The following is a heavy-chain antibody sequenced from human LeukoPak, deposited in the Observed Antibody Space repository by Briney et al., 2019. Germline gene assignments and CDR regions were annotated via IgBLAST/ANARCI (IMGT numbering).Heavy chain of an antibody. CDR3: ARAGKGSIAVPFDP. D-gene: IGHD6-6*01. V-gene: IGHV4-59*01. CDR2: IYYSGST. J-gene: IGHJ5*02. Sequence: SETLSLTCTVSGGSISSYYWSWIRQPPGKGLEWIGYIYYSGSTNYNPSLKSRVTISVDTSRNQFSLKMTSVTAADTAVYYCARAGKGSIAVPFDPWGQGTLVTVSS. CDR1: GGSISSYY.